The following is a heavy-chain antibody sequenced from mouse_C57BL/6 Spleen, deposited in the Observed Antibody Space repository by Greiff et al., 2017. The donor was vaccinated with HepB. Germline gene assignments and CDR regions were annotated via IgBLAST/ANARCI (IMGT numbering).Heavy chain of an antibody. CDR1: GYAFSSSW. J-gene: IGHJ3*01. CDR2: IYPGDGDT. Sequence: QVQLQQSGPELVKPGASVKISCKASGYAFSSSWMNWVKQRPGKGLEWIGRIYPGDGDTNYNGKFKGKATLTADKSSSTAYMQLSSLTSEDSAVYVCARRGGGYYEGWFAYWGQGTLFTVSA. D-gene: IGHD2-3*01. V-gene: IGHV1-82*01. CDR3: ARRGGGYYEGWFAY.